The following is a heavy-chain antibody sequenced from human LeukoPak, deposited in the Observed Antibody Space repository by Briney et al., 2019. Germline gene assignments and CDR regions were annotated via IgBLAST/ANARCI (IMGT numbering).Heavy chain of an antibody. D-gene: IGHD5-24*01. J-gene: IGHJ3*02. CDR2: INPSGGST. V-gene: IGHV1-46*01. Sequence: ASVKVSCKASGYTFTSYYMHWVRQAPGQGLEWMGIINPSGGSTSYAQKFQGIVTMTRDTSTSTVYMELSSLRSEDTAVYYCARDKMAGRDGYNFGIFDIWGQGTMVTVSS. CDR3: ARDKMAGRDGYNFGIFDI. CDR1: GYTFTSYY.